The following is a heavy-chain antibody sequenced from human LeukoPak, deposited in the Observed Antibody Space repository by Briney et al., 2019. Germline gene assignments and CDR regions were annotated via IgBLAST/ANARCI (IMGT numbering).Heavy chain of an antibody. CDR1: GYSIGSGYY. J-gene: IGHJ4*02. CDR3: ARAISGSFRTSYYFDY. Sequence: KPSETLSLTCTVSGYSIGSGYYWGWIRQPPGQGLEWIGSIYHTGSTDHNPSLKSRVTVSVDTSKNQFSLKLTSVTAADTAVYYCARAISGSFRTSYYFDYWGQGTLVTVSS. V-gene: IGHV4-38-2*02. CDR2: IYHTGST. D-gene: IGHD6-13*01.